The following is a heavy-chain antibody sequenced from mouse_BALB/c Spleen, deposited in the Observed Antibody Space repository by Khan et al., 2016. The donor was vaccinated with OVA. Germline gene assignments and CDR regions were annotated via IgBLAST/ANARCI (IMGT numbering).Heavy chain of an antibody. Sequence: VQLQESGPGLVAPSQSLSITCTVSGFSLTDYGVNWIRQPPGKGLEWLGMIWGDGSTDYNSALKSRLSISRDNSKSQVFLKMNCLQTDDTARYYCAREGNGYYGFASWGQGTLVTVSA. V-gene: IGHV2-6-7*01. J-gene: IGHJ3*01. D-gene: IGHD2-3*01. CDR1: GFSLTDYG. CDR3: AREGNGYYGFAS. CDR2: IWGDGST.